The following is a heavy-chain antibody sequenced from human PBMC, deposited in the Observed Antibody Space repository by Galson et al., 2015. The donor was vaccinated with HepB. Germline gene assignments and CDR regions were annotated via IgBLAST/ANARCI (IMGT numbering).Heavy chain of an antibody. V-gene: IGHV3-11*01. Sequence: SLRLSCEASGFTFSDFFMSWIRQAPGKGLEWVSYISSGGNKMDYEDSVKGRFTIPRDNAKNSLYLQMNSLRDEDTAIYYCARYRGAVTGDYFDYWGQGTLVTVSS. CDR3: ARYRGAVTGDYFDY. CDR1: GFTFSDFF. D-gene: IGHD6-19*01. J-gene: IGHJ4*02. CDR2: ISSGGNKM.